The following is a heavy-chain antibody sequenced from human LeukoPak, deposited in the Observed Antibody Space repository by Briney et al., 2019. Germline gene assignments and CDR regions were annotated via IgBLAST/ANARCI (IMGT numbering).Heavy chain of an antibody. D-gene: IGHD3-16*01. CDR2: IKQDGSEK. CDR1: EFTFSTYW. V-gene: IGHV3-7*01. J-gene: IGHJ4*02. CDR3: ARDLFVSQCQSFDL. Sequence: GGSLRLSCAASEFTFSTYWMSWVRQAPGKGLEWVANIKQDGSEKYYVDSVKGRFTISRDNAKNSLYLQMNTLKCEDTAVYYCARDLFVSQCQSFDLWGQGTLVTVSS.